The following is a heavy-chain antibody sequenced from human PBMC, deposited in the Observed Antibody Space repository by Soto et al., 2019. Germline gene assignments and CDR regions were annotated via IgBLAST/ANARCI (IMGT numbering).Heavy chain of an antibody. Sequence: QVQLVQSGAEVKKPGSSVKVSCKASGGTFSSYAISWVRQAPGQGLEWMGGIIPIFGTANYAQKFQGRVKITADESTGTAYMELSSLRSEDTAVYYCARRRALSDSSSSNWFDPWGQGTLVTVSS. CDR1: GGTFSSYA. CDR2: IIPIFGTA. V-gene: IGHV1-69*01. CDR3: ARRRALSDSSSSNWFDP. J-gene: IGHJ5*02. D-gene: IGHD6-6*01.